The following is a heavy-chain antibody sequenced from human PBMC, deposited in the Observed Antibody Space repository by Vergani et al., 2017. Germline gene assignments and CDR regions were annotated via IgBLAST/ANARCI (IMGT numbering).Heavy chain of an antibody. CDR3: ARDRLRALRFDAFDM. CDR2: IYYSGST. D-gene: IGHD5-18*01. V-gene: IGHV4-59*01. J-gene: IGHJ3*02. Sequence: QVQLQESGPGLVKPSETLSLTCTVSGGSISSYYWRWIRQPPGKGLEWVGYIYYSGSTNYNPSLKRRVTISVDTSKNPFSLKLRSVTAADTAVYYCARDRLRALRFDAFDMWGQGTMVTVPS. CDR1: GGSISSYY.